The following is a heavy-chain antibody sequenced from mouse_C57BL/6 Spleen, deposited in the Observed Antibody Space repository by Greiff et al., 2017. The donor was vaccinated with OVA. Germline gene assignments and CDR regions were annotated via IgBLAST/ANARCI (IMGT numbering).Heavy chain of an antibody. Sequence: VKLMESGAELVRPGASVTLSCKASGYTFTDYEMHWVKQTPVHGLEWIGAIDPETGGTAYNQKFKGKAILTADKSSSTAYMELRSLTSEDSAVYYCTSLLYFDYWGQGTTLTVSS. D-gene: IGHD2-10*01. CDR1: GYTFTDYE. J-gene: IGHJ2*01. CDR3: TSLLYFDY. CDR2: IDPETGGT. V-gene: IGHV1-15*01.